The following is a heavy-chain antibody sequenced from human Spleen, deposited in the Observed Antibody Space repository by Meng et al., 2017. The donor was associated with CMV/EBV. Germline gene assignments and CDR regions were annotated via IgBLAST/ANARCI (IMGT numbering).Heavy chain of an antibody. V-gene: IGHV3-21*01. D-gene: IGHD2-2*01. CDR1: GFTFSTYT. J-gene: IGHJ6*02. CDR3: ARGGGVVPAANMDV. CDR2: ISSSRSYI. Sequence: GESLKISCATSGFTFSTYTMHWVRQAPGKGLEWVSSISSSRSYINYADSVKGRVTISRDNAKSSLYLQMNSLRAEDTAVYYCARGGGVVPAANMDVWGQGTTVTVSS.